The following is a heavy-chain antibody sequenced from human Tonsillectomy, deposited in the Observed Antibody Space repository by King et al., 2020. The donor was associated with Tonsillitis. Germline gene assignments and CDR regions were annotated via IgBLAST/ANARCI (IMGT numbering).Heavy chain of an antibody. Sequence: QLQESGPGLVKSSETLSLTCSVSGVSMRTTYWSWIRRPAGKGLEWIGGVYAIGNTYSNPSLTSRISLAIDTSKNQFSLRLSSVTAADTAVYYCARDRGDYYDSANYDPLYFDSWGQGILVTVSS. V-gene: IGHV4-4*07. CDR2: VYAIGNT. D-gene: IGHD3-22*01. CDR1: GVSMRTTY. J-gene: IGHJ4*02. CDR3: ARDRGDYYDSANYDPLYFDS.